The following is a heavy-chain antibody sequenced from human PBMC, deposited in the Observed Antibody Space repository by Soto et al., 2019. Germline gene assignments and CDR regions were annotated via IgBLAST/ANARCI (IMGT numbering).Heavy chain of an antibody. V-gene: IGHV5-10-1*01. J-gene: IGHJ5*02. D-gene: IGHD6-13*01. CDR3: ASLDGYSSSWVRSNWFDP. CDR2: IDPSDSYT. CDR1: GYRFTSYW. Sequence: GESLKISGKGSGYRFTSYWISWVRQMPGKGLEWMGRIDPSDSYTNYSPSFQGHVTISADKSISTAYLQWSSLKASDTAMYYCASLDGYSSSWVRSNWFDPWGQGTLVTVSS.